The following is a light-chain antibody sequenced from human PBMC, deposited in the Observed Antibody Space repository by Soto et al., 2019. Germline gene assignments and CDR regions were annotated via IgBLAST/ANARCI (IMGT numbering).Light chain of an antibody. CDR2: DAS. J-gene: IGKJ4*01. CDR1: QSVSSY. CDR3: QQLSNWLT. V-gene: IGKV3-11*01. Sequence: EIVLTQSPATLSLSPGERATLSCRASQSVSSYLAWYQQKPGQAPRLLIYDASNRATGIPARFSGSGSGTDFTLTISRLGPEDFAVYYCQQLSNWLTFGGGTKVEIK.